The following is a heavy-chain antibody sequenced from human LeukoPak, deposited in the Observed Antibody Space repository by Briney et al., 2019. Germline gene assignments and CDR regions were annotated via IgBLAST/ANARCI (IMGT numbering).Heavy chain of an antibody. D-gene: IGHD1-14*01. CDR3: ARGNHDAFDI. CDR2: INPNSGGT. Sequence: ASVNVSCKASGYTFTGYYMHWVRQAPGRGLEWMGWINPNSGGTNYAQKFQGRVTMTRDTSISTAYMELSRLRSDDTAVYSCARGNHDAFDIWGQGTMVTVAS. CDR1: GYTFTGYY. V-gene: IGHV1-2*02. J-gene: IGHJ3*02.